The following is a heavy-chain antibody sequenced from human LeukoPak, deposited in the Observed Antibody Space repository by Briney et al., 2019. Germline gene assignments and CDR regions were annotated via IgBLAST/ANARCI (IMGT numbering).Heavy chain of an antibody. D-gene: IGHD6-19*01. CDR2: IYLGDSDT. CDR3: ARLQIPGYSSGIRERNGFDV. CDR1: GYSFTTYW. J-gene: IGHJ3*01. V-gene: IGHV5-51*01. Sequence: GESLKISCKGSGYSFTTYWIGWVRQMPGKGLEWMGIIYLGDSDTRYSPSFQGQVTISADKSISTAYLQWSSLKASDTAMYYCARLQIPGYSSGIRERNGFDVWGQGTMVTTSS.